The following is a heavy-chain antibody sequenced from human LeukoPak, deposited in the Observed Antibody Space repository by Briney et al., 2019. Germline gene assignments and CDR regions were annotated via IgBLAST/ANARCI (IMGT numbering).Heavy chain of an antibody. D-gene: IGHD4-23*01. CDR2: ISWDGTGT. J-gene: IGHJ6*03. Sequence: GRSLRLSCAASGFTFDDYAMHWVRQAPGKGLEWVSLISWDGTGTYYADSVKGRFTISRDNSKNSLYLQMNSLRAEDTALYYCAKDRGDYGGNSGFYFFYMDVWGKGTTVTISS. CDR1: GFTFDDYA. V-gene: IGHV3-43D*03. CDR3: AKDRGDYGGNSGFYFFYMDV.